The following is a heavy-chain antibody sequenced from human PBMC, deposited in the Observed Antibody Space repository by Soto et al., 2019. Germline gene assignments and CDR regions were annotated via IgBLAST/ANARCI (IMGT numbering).Heavy chain of an antibody. CDR3: AKDGGIYGDYVSHYFDY. J-gene: IGHJ4*02. Sequence: EVQLLESGGGLVQPGGSLRLSCAASGFTFSSYAMSWVRQAPGKGLEWVSAISGSGGSTYYADSVKGRFTISRDNSKNTLYLQMNSLRAEDTAVYYCAKDGGIYGDYVSHYFDYWGQGTLVTVSS. CDR1: GFTFSSYA. V-gene: IGHV3-23*01. D-gene: IGHD4-17*01. CDR2: ISGSGGST.